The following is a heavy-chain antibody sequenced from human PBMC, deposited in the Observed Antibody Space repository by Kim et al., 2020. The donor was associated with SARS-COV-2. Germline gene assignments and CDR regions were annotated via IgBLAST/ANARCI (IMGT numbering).Heavy chain of an antibody. CDR3: AVDIVVVPAAITK. CDR1: GFTFSDYY. Sequence: GGSLRLSCAASGFTFSDYYMSWIRQAPGKGLDWVSYITSSGSTIYYADSVKGRFTISSDNAKNSLYLQMNSLRSEDTAVYYCAVDIVVVPAAITKWGQGTLVTVSS. J-gene: IGHJ4*02. D-gene: IGHD2-2*01. CDR2: ITSSGSTI. V-gene: IGHV3-11*01.